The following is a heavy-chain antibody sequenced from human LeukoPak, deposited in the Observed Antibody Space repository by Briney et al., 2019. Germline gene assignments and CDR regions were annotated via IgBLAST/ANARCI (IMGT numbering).Heavy chain of an antibody. CDR2: IRYDGSNE. D-gene: IGHD5-18*01. CDR3: AKAGPGYTEPSSAHY. J-gene: IGHJ4*02. CDR1: GFPFSNSG. V-gene: IGHV3-30*02. Sequence: PGGSLRLSCAASGFPFSNSGMHWVRQAPGKGLEWVAFIRYDGSNEIYADSVKGRFTISRDNSKNTLYLQMDSLRAEDTAVFYCAKAGPGYTEPSSAHYWGQGTLVTVSS.